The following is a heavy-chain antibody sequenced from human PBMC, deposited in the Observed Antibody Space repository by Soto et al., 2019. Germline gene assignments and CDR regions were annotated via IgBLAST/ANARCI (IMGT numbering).Heavy chain of an antibody. J-gene: IGHJ4*02. CDR2: ISGRSSAI. CDR1: GFTFSTYS. V-gene: IGHV3-48*01. D-gene: IGHD5-18*01. Sequence: EVQLVESGGGLVQPGGSLRLSCAASGFTFSTYSLTWVRQAPGKGLEWVSYISGRSSAIYYADSVKGRFTISRDNAKNSLSLQMNNLRAEDTAVYYCARENSVQAWLHHFDHWGLGTLVTVSS. CDR3: ARENSVQAWLHHFDH.